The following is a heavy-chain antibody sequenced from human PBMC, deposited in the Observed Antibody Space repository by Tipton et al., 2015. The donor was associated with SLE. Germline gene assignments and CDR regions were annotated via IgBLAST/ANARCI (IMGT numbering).Heavy chain of an antibody. V-gene: IGHV4-59*08. Sequence: LRLSCTVPGGPISSYDWGGIRQPPGKGLEWIGNIYYSGSTNYNPSLKSRVTIPVDTSKNQFSLKLSAVTAADTAVYYCASSSGYIDDAFDIWGQGTIVTVSS. CDR3: ASSSGYIDDAFDI. CDR1: GGPISSYD. J-gene: IGHJ3*02. CDR2: IYYSGST. D-gene: IGHD3-22*01.